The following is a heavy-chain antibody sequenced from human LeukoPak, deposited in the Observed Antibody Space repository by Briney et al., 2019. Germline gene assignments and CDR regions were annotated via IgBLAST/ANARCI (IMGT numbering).Heavy chain of an antibody. CDR3: ASEADDYDSSGYAYYYYYMDV. D-gene: IGHD3-22*01. CDR2: INPNSGGT. V-gene: IGHV1-2*02. CDR1: GYTFTGYY. Sequence: ASVKVSCKASGYTFTGYYMHWVRQAPGQWLEWMGWINPNSGGTNYAQKFQGRVTMTRDTSISTAYMELSRLRSDDTSVYYCASEADDYDSSGYAYYYYYMDVWGKGTTVTVSS. J-gene: IGHJ6*03.